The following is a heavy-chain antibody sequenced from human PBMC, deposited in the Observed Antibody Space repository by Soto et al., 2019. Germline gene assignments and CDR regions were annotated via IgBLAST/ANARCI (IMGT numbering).Heavy chain of an antibody. J-gene: IGHJ6*02. CDR1: GFTFTSSA. D-gene: IGHD3-10*01. V-gene: IGHV1-58*01. CDR3: AADGRRGTRYYYYYYGVDV. CDR2: IVVGSGNT. Sequence: SVKVSCKASGFTFTSSAVQWVRQARGQRLEWIGWIVVGSGNTNYAQKFQERVTITRDMSTSTAYMELSSLRSEDTAVYYCAADGRRGTRYYYYYYGVDVWGQGTTVTVSS.